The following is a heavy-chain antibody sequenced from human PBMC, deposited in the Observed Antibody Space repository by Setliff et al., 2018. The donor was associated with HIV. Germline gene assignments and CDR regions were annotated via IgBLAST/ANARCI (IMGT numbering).Heavy chain of an antibody. CDR1: GFTFNNYA. V-gene: IGHV3-30*04. J-gene: IGHJ4*02. CDR2: ISYDGTYK. D-gene: IGHD5-12*01. CDR3: ARDWRHGYDLNFDY. Sequence: GGSLRLSCAASGFTFNNYAIHWVRQAPGKGLEWVALISYDGTYKYYAESVKGRFTISRDNSRNTLYLQMNSLRAEDTAMYYCARDWRHGYDLNFDYWGQGTLVTVS.